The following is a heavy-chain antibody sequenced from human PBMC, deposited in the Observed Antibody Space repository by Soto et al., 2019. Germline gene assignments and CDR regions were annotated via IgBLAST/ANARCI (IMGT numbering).Heavy chain of an antibody. J-gene: IGHJ5*02. CDR1: GGSISNRDYH. V-gene: IGHV4-30-4*01. CDR2: IYYSGST. CDR3: ARDQGGRFDP. Sequence: SEPLSLPCTVSGGSISNRDYHCSWIRQPPGKGLEWIGYIYYSGSTYYNPSLKSRVTISVDTSKNQFSLKLSSVTAADTAVYYCARDQGGRFDPWGQGTLVTVSS. D-gene: IGHD3-16*01.